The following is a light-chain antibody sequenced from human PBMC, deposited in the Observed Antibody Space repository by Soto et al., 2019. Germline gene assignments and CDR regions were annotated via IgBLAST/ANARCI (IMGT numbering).Light chain of an antibody. CDR3: SSYTSRNTEV. V-gene: IGLV2-14*01. Sequence: QSALNQPASVSGSPGQSITISCTGTSSDVGRYNYVSWYQQYPGKAPKVIIYDVTNRPSGVSNRFSCSKSGNTASLTISGLQAEDEADYYCSSYTSRNTEVFGTGTKLTVL. J-gene: IGLJ1*01. CDR1: SSDVGRYNY. CDR2: DVT.